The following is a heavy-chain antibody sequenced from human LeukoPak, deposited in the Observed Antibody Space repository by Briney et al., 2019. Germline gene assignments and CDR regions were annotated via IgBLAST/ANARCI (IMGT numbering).Heavy chain of an antibody. J-gene: IGHJ4*02. CDR3: AKRGSSSWTQFDY. Sequence: QPGGSLRLSCAASGFTFNDYAINWVRQAPGKGLDWVSVISVGTGGSTYYADSVKGRFTISRDNSKNTLYLQMNSLRAEDTAVYYCAKRGSSSWTQFDYWGQGTLVTVSS. CDR2: ISVGTGGST. V-gene: IGHV3-23*01. CDR1: GFTFNDYA. D-gene: IGHD6-13*01.